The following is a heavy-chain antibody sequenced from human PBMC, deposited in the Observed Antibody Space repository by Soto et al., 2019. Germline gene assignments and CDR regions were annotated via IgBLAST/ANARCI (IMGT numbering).Heavy chain of an antibody. CDR3: ARRLDYDSSGSPWIY. CDR1: GGTFSGYA. CDR2: IIPIFGTA. J-gene: IGHJ4*02. V-gene: IGHV1-69*13. Sequence: SVKVSCKASGGTFSGYAISWVRQAPGQGLEWMGGIIPIFGTANYAQKFQGRVTITADESTSTAYMELSSLRSEDTAVYYCARRLDYDSSGSPWIYWGQGTLVTVSS. D-gene: IGHD3-22*01.